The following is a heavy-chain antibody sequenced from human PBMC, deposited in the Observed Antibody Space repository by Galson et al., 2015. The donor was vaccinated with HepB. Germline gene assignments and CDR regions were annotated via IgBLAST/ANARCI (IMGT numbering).Heavy chain of an antibody. CDR1: GYTFTSYD. CDR2: MNPNSGNT. J-gene: IGHJ5*02. D-gene: IGHD2-15*01. V-gene: IGHV1-8*01. Sequence: SVKVSCKASGYTFTSYDINWVRQATGQGLEWMGWMNPNSGNTGYAQKFQGRVTMTRNTSISTAYMELSSLRSDDTAVYYCARKVDIVVVVAATQEGWFDPWGQGTLVTVSS. CDR3: ARKVDIVVVVAATQEGWFDP.